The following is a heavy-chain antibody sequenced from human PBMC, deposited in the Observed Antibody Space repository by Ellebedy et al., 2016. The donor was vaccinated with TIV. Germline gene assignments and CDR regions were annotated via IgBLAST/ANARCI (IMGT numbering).Heavy chain of an antibody. CDR2: IFTSGNT. V-gene: IGHV4-61*02. Sequence: SETLSLTXTVSGDSISRGTSYWSWVRQPAGKGLEWIGRIFTSGNTNYNPSLKSRVTMSLDTSKNQFSLKLTSLTAAEPAVYYCAREWELRGGGGWFDPWGQGTLVTVSS. J-gene: IGHJ5*02. D-gene: IGHD1-26*01. CDR1: GDSISRGTSY. CDR3: AREWELRGGGGWFDP.